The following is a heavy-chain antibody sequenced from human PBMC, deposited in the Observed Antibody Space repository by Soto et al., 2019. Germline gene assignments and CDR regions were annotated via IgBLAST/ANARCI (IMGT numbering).Heavy chain of an antibody. J-gene: IGHJ3*02. CDR3: ARDRPPLYYYDSSGYYYDAFDI. CDR1: GYTFTSYA. Sequence: ASVKVSCKASGYTFTSYAMKWVRQAPGQGLEWMGWINTNTGNPTYAQGFTGRFVFSLDTSVSTAYLQICSLKAEDTAVYYCARDRPPLYYYDSSGYYYDAFDIWGQGTMVTVSS. CDR2: INTNTGNP. D-gene: IGHD3-22*01. V-gene: IGHV7-4-1*01.